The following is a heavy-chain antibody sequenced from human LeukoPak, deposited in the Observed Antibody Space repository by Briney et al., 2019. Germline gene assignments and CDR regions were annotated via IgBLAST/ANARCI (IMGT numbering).Heavy chain of an antibody. CDR1: GYTFTSYG. Sequence: GASVKVSCKASGYTFTSYGISWVRQAPGQGLEYMGWSSPYNGRTDHAQKFQGRVTMTTDTSTSTAYMELRSLRSDDTAVYYCARTKDFDIWGQGTMVTVSS. CDR3: ARTKDFDI. J-gene: IGHJ3*02. CDR2: SSPYNGRT. V-gene: IGHV1-18*01.